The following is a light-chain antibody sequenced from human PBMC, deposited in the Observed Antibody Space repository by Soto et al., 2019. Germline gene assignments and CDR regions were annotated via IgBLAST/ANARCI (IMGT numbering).Light chain of an antibody. CDR2: EVS. CDR3: SSYTSSSTDV. CDR1: SSDVGPYAS. Sequence: QSALTQPASVSGSPGQSITISCTGTSSDVGPYASVSWYQQHPDKAPKLIIYEVSYRPSGVSDRFSGSKSGNTASLTISGLHTEDEADYYCSSYTSSSTDVFGTGTKLTVL. J-gene: IGLJ1*01. V-gene: IGLV2-14*03.